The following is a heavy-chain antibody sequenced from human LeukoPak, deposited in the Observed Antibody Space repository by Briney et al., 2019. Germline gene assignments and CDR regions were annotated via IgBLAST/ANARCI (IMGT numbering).Heavy chain of an antibody. J-gene: IGHJ3*02. V-gene: IGHV4-59*11. Sequence: SSETLSLTCTVCGVSTTSHYCTWIRQPPGKGLEWIGYIFNNGNTNYNPSLKSRVTISVDTSKNKFSLKLTSVPAADRWVYYCARDKRPAAFDIWGQGTMVTVSS. CDR1: GVSTTSHY. CDR2: IFNNGNT. D-gene: IGHD2-2*01. CDR3: ARDKRPAAFDI.